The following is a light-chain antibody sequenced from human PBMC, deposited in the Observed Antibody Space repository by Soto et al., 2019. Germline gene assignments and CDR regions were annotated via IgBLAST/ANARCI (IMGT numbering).Light chain of an antibody. CDR1: QSVSSNY. Sequence: EIVLTQSPGTLSLSPGEIATLSFSASQSVSSNYLAWYQQKPGQAPRLLIYGASSRAAGIPDRFRGSGSGTDFTLTISRLEPEDFAVYYCQHFGSSPPWPFGQGTKVDIK. J-gene: IGKJ1*01. V-gene: IGKV3-20*01. CDR2: GAS. CDR3: QHFGSSPPWP.